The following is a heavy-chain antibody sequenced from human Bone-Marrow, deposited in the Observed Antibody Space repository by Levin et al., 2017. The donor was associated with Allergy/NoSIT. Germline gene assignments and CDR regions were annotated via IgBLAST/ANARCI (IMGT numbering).Heavy chain of an antibody. D-gene: IGHD2-2*01. J-gene: IGHJ4*02. Sequence: SSETLSLTCTVSGGSISSYYWSWIRQPPGKGLEWIGYIYYSGSTNYNPSLKSRVTISVDTSKNQFSLKLSSVTAADTAVYYCARHVRAMMPYYFDYWGQGTLVTVSS. V-gene: IGHV4-59*08. CDR2: IYYSGST. CDR3: ARHVRAMMPYYFDY. CDR1: GGSISSYY.